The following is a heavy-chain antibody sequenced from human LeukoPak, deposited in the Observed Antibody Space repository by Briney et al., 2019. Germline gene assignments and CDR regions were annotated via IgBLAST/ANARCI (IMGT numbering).Heavy chain of an antibody. V-gene: IGHV3-23*01. CDR1: GFTFSTFA. D-gene: IGHD3-3*01. CDR3: AKAFWSGYYDAFDI. J-gene: IGHJ3*02. CDR2: ISGSGGST. Sequence: HPGGSLRLSCAASGFTFSTFAMSWVRQAPGKGLEWVSAISGSGGSTYYADSVKGRFTISRDNSKNTLYLKMNSLRAEDTAVYYCAKAFWSGYYDAFDIWGQGTMVTVSS.